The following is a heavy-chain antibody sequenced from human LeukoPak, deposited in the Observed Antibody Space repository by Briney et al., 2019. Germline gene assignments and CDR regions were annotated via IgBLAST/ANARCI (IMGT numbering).Heavy chain of an antibody. Sequence: SETLSLTCTVSGGSISSYYWSWMRQPAGKGLEWIGRIYSSGSTNYNPSPKSRVTMSVDTSKNQFSLKLSSVTAADTAVYYCSRAGPAASYWFDPWGQGTLVTVSS. V-gene: IGHV4-4*07. CDR2: IYSSGST. D-gene: IGHD2-2*01. J-gene: IGHJ5*02. CDR3: SRAGPAASYWFDP. CDR1: GGSISSYY.